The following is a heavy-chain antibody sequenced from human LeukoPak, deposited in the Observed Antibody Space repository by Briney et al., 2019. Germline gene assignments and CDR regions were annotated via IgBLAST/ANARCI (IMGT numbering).Heavy chain of an antibody. J-gene: IGHJ4*02. CDR2: IHSGGST. CDR1: GFTVSSNH. V-gene: IGHV3-53*01. CDR3: AKDRSGWTDYFDY. Sequence: GGSLRLSCAASGFTVSSNHMSWVRQAPGKGLEWVSVIHSGGSTYYADSVKGRFTISRDNSKNTLYLQMNSLRAEDTAVYYCAKDRSGWTDYFDYWGQGTLVTVSS. D-gene: IGHD6-19*01.